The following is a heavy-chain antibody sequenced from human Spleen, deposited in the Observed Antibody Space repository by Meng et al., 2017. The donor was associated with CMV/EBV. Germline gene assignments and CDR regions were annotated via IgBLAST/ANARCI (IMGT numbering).Heavy chain of an antibody. CDR3: ARPGQDDSSGYYE. Sequence: GESLKISCKASGYSFTSYWIGWVRQMPGKGLEWMGIIFPRDSDTRYSPSFQGQVTISADKSISTAYLQWSSLKASDTAMYYCARPGQDDSSGYYEWGQGTLVTVSS. J-gene: IGHJ4*02. CDR1: GYSFTSYW. CDR2: IFPRDSDT. D-gene: IGHD3-22*01. V-gene: IGHV5-51*01.